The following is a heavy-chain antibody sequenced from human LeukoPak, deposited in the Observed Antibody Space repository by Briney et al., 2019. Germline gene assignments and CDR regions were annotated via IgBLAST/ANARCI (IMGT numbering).Heavy chain of an antibody. V-gene: IGHV4-61*01. J-gene: IGHJ4*02. CDR2: KYYSGST. CDR3: ARGRSYGFDFDS. D-gene: IGHD5-18*01. Sequence: TSETLSLTCDVSGVSINTCCYYWTWIRQPPGKGLEWIGYKYYSGSTRYNSSLRSRLTISLYTSKNQFSLRLTSVTAADTAVYYCARGRSYGFDFDSWGPGTLVIVSS. CDR1: GVSINTCCYY.